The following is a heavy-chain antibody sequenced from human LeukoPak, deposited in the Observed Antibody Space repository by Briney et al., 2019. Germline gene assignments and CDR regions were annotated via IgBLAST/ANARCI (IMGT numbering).Heavy chain of an antibody. CDR1: RFTFSSYW. V-gene: IGHV3-7*01. D-gene: IGHD1-26*01. CDR3: ARREYSGRYADLDY. J-gene: IGHJ4*02. CDR2: IKQDGREK. Sequence: PGGSLRLSCAASRFTFSSYWMSWVRQAPGKGLEWVADIKQDGREKYYVDSVKGRFTISRDNAKNSLYLQMNSLRAKDTAVYYCARREYSGRYADLDYWGQGTLVTVSS.